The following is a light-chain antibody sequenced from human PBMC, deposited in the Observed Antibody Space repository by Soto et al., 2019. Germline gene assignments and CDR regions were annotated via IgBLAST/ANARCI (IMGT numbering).Light chain of an antibody. J-gene: IGLJ1*01. Sequence: QSVLTQPPSASGSPGQSVTISCTGTSGDIGGYDYVSWYQQHPGKAPKLMIYEVTKRPLGVPDRFSGSKSGNTASLTVSGLQAEDEADYYCSSYAGSNNPYVFGTRTKVTVL. V-gene: IGLV2-8*01. CDR2: EVT. CDR3: SSYAGSNNPYV. CDR1: SGDIGGYDY.